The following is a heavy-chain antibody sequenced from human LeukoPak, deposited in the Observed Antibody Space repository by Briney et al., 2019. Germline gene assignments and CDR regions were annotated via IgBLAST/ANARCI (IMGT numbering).Heavy chain of an antibody. CDR2: IYHSGTT. D-gene: IGHD1-26*01. Sequence: KASETLSLTCAVSGGSISSRNWWTWVRQPPGKGLEWIGEIYHSGTTNYNPSLKSRVTISVDKSKNQFSLKLISVTAADTAVYYCARVSKSRLWRSYYYFDYWGQGTLVTVSS. CDR1: GGSISSRNW. V-gene: IGHV4-4*02. J-gene: IGHJ4*02. CDR3: ARVSKSRLWRSYYYFDY.